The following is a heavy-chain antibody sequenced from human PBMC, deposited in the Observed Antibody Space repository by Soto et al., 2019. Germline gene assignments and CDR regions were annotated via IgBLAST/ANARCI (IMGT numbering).Heavy chain of an antibody. D-gene: IGHD5-18*01. CDR1: GYSFTSYW. CDR2: IYPGDSDT. J-gene: IGHJ6*02. V-gene: IGHV5-51*01. Sequence: PGESLKISCKGSGYSFTSYWIGWVRQMTGKGLEWMGIIYPGDSDTRYSPSFQGQVTISADKSISTAYLQWSSLKASDTAMYYCARIRSGRGYSYGYDYYYGMDVWGQGTTVTV. CDR3: ARIRSGRGYSYGYDYYYGMDV.